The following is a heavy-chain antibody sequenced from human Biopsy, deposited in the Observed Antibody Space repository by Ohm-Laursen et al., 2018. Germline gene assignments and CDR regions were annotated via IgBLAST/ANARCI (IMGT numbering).Heavy chain of an antibody. CDR1: GFTFSSHA. CDR3: AKTFHGSSFLYDY. V-gene: IGHV3-23*01. CDR2: LSGSGGTT. Sequence: GSLRLSCAASGFTFSSHAMSWVRQAPGKGLECVSVLSGSGGTTYYADSVKGRFTISRDNSKNTLYLQMNSLTAEDTAVYYCAKTFHGSSFLYDYWGQGTLVTVSS. J-gene: IGHJ4*02. D-gene: IGHD2-15*01.